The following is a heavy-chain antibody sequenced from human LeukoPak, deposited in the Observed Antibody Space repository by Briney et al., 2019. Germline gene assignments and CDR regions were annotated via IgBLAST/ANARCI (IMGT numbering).Heavy chain of an antibody. CDR1: GYTFTSYD. J-gene: IGHJ6*02. CDR3: ARALPRSQQLVRTGNYYYGLDV. D-gene: IGHD6-13*01. Sequence: GASVKVSCKASGYTFTSYDINWVRQATGQGLEWMGWMNPNSGNTGYAQKFQGRVTMTRNTSISTAYMEVNSLRSEDTAVYYCARALPRSQQLVRTGNYYYGLDVWGQGTTVTVSS. V-gene: IGHV1-8*01. CDR2: MNPNSGNT.